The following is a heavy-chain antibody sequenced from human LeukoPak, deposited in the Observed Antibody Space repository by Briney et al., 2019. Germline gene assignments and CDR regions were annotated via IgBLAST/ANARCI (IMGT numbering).Heavy chain of an antibody. D-gene: IGHD3-16*01. CDR2: ITTSSSYI. CDR3: ARVNPINYDYVWGSLILDY. V-gene: IGHV3-21*01. CDR1: GFTFSSYS. Sequence: PGGSPRLSCATSGFTFSSYSLNWVRQAPGKGLEWVSSITTSSSYIYYADSVKGRFTISRDNAKNSLYLQMNSLRAEDTAVYYCARVNPINYDYVWGSLILDYWGQGTLVTVSS. J-gene: IGHJ4*02.